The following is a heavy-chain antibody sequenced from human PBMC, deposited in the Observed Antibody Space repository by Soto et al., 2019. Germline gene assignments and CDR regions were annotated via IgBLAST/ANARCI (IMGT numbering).Heavy chain of an antibody. CDR2: ISGYNGNT. J-gene: IGHJ3*01. D-gene: IGHD3-9*01. CDR1: GYTFTNYG. CDR3: ARESDIFGLDAFDV. V-gene: IGHV1-18*04. Sequence: VKVSCKASGYTFTNYGVNWVRQAPGQGLEWMGWISGYNGNTYYAQKFQGRVTMTTDTSTTTAYMELRSLRSDDTALYYCARESDIFGLDAFDVWGQGTMVTVS.